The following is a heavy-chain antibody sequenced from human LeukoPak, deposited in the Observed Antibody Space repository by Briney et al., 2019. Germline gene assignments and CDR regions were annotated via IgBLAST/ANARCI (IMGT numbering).Heavy chain of an antibody. CDR2: IIPILGKA. J-gene: IGHJ6*02. D-gene: IGHD4-23*01. CDR1: GGTFSSYA. Sequence: SVKVSCKASGGTFSSYAISWVRQAPGQGLEWMGRIIPILGKANHAQKFQGRVTITADKSTSTAYMELSSLRSEDTAVYYCATFLQTTVVTHYYGMDVWGQGTTVTVSS. V-gene: IGHV1-69*04. CDR3: ATFLQTTVVTHYYGMDV.